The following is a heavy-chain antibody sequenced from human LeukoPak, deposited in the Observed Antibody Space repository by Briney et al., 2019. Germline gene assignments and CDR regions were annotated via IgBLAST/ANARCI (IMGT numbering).Heavy chain of an antibody. CDR1: GGSISSGRYY. Sequence: PSETLSLTCTVSGGSISSGRYYWSWILQHPGKGLEWIGFIYYSGSTYYNPSLKSRVTISLDTSKNQLSLKLSSVTAADTAVYYCARGGRDGYTLYPFDYWGQGTLVTVSS. CDR3: ARGGRDGYTLYPFDY. J-gene: IGHJ4*02. CDR2: IYYSGST. V-gene: IGHV4-31*03. D-gene: IGHD5-24*01.